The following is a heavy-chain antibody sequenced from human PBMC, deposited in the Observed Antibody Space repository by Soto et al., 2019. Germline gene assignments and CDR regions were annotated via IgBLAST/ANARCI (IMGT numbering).Heavy chain of an antibody. J-gene: IGHJ6*02. D-gene: IGHD4-17*01. CDR1: GYTFTSYY. CDR2: INPSSGST. V-gene: IGHV1-46*01. CDR3: ARDETDYGDYSSDYYYYGMDV. Sequence: ASVKVSCKASGYTFTSYYMHWVRQAPGQGLEWMGIINPSSGSTSYAQKFQGRVTMTRDTSTSTAYMELSRLRSEDTAVYYCARDETDYGDYSSDYYYYGMDVWGQGTTVTVSS.